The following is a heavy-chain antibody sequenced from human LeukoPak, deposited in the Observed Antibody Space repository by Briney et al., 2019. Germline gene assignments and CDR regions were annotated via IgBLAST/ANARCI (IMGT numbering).Heavy chain of an antibody. V-gene: IGHV3-23*01. CDR1: GFTFSSYA. CDR2: ISGSGGST. J-gene: IGHJ4*02. D-gene: IGHD2-15*01. Sequence: GGSLRLSCAASGFTFSSYAMSWVRRAPGKGLEWVSAISGSGGSTYYADSVKGRFTISRDNSKNTLYLQMNSLRAEDTAVYYCAKDRGGNGGYFDYWGQGTLVTVSS. CDR3: AKDRGGNGGYFDY.